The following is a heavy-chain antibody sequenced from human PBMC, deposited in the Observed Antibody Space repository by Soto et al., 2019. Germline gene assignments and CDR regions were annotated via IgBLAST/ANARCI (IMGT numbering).Heavy chain of an antibody. CDR2: IYYSGSI. CDR3: ARLVGQQLVLGGGMDV. J-gene: IGHJ6*02. CDR1: AGSISSSSYY. D-gene: IGHD6-13*01. Sequence: SETLSLTCTVSAGSISSSSYYWGWLRQPPRKGLEWIGSIYYSGSIYYNPSLKSRVTISVDTSKNQFSRKLSSVTAADTAVYYCARLVGQQLVLGGGMDVWGQGTTVTVSS. V-gene: IGHV4-39*01.